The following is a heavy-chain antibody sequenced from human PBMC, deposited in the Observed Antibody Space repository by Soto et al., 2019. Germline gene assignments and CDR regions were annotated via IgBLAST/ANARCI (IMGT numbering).Heavy chain of an antibody. CDR1: GGTFSSYA. Sequence: QVQLVQSGAEVKKPGSSVKVSCKASGGTFSSYAIGWVRQAPGQGLEWMGGIIPIFGTANYAQKFQGRVTITADESTSTAYMELSSLRSEDTAVYYCARGGGGDDFWSGYYFDYWGQGTLVTVSS. J-gene: IGHJ4*02. CDR2: IIPIFGTA. V-gene: IGHV1-69*01. D-gene: IGHD3-3*01. CDR3: ARGGGGDDFWSGYYFDY.